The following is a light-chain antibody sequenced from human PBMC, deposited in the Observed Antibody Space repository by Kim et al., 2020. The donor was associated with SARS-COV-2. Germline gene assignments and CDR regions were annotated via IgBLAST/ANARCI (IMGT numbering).Light chain of an antibody. CDR2: AAS. CDR3: QQYNNWPLT. CDR1: QSLSSN. J-gene: IGKJ4*01. V-gene: IGKV3-15*01. Sequence: SVSPGDRATLSCRASQSLSSNLAWYQQKPGQAPRLLIYAASTRATGIPARFSGSGSGTEFTLTISSLQSEDFAVYYCQQYNNWPLTFGGGTKLEI.